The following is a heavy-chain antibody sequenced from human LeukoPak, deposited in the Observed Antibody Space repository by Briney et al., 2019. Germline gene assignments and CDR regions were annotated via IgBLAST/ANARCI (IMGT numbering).Heavy chain of an antibody. CDR2: ISGSGGST. CDR1: GFTFSSYA. Sequence: PGGSLRLSCAASGFTFSSYAMSWVRQAPGKGLEWVSAISGSGGSTYYADSVKGRFTISRDNAKNSLYLQMNSLRAEDTAVYYCVRRCNSHYWYFDLWGRGTLVTVSS. D-gene: IGHD2/OR15-2a*01. J-gene: IGHJ2*01. CDR3: VRRCNSHYWYFDL. V-gene: IGHV3-23*01.